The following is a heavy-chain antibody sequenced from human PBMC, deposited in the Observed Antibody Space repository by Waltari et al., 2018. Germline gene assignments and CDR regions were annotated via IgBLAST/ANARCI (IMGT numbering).Heavy chain of an antibody. CDR1: GGSFSGYY. Sequence: QVQLQQWGAGLLKPSETLSLTCAVYGGSFSGYYWSWIRQPPGKGLEWIGEINHRGSTNYNPSLKSRVTISVDTSKNQFSLKLSSVTAADTAVYYCARGDRADYWGQGTLVTVSS. V-gene: IGHV4-34*01. CDR3: ARGDRADY. J-gene: IGHJ4*02. CDR2: INHRGST. D-gene: IGHD3-10*01.